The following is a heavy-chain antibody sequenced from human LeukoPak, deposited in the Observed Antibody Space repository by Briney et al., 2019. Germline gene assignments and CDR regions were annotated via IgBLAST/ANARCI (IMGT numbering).Heavy chain of an antibody. J-gene: IGHJ4*02. V-gene: IGHV3-23*01. D-gene: IGHD3-10*01. Sequence: GGSLRLSCAVSGITVSNYGMSWVRQAPGKGLEWVAGISGSGGETNYADSVKGRYTISRDNPKNTLYLQMSSLRVEDTAVYFCAKRGVVIRVFLVGFHKEAYYFDSWGQGALVTVSS. CDR1: GITVSNYG. CDR3: AKRGVVIRVFLVGFHKEAYYFDS. CDR2: ISGSGGET.